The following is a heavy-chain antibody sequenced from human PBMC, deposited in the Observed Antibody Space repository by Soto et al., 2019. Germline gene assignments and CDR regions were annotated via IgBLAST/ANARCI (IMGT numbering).Heavy chain of an antibody. CDR1: GGSISSGGYY. D-gene: IGHD3-22*01. CDR3: SLYYYDSSGYRAPLEY. Sequence: SETLSLTCTVSGGSISSGGYYWSWIRQHPGKGLEWIGYIYYSGSTYYNPSLKSRVTISVDTSKNQFSLKLSSVTAADTAVYYCSLYYYDSSGYRAPLEYWGQGTLVTVSS. V-gene: IGHV4-31*03. J-gene: IGHJ4*02. CDR2: IYYSGST.